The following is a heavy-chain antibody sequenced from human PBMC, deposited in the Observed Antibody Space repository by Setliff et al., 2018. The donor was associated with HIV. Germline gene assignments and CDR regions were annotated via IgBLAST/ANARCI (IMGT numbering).Heavy chain of an antibody. V-gene: IGHV4-4*09. CDR2: IDSGGST. J-gene: IGHJ6*02. D-gene: IGHD3-9*01. Sequence: SETLSLTCTLSGGSFNSYYWSWIRQTPGKGLEWIGSIDSGGSTHYNPSLRSRVTMSSYRSRNQFSLKLNSVTAADTAVYYCARSPWLGGMDVWGQGTTVTVSS. CDR3: ARSPWLGGMDV. CDR1: GGSFNSYY.